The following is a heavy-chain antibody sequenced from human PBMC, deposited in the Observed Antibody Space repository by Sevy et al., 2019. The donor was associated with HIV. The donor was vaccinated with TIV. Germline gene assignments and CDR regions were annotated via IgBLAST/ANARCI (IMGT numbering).Heavy chain of an antibody. CDR1: GFSFSNYW. V-gene: IGHV3-7*01. CDR2: IKQDESER. Sequence: QLVGSLRLSCAASGFSFSNYWMHWVRQAPGKGLEWVANIKQDESERYYVASVKGRFTISRDNAKNSVYLEMNSLRPDDTAIYYCAKGNSGSFDYWGQGTLVTVSS. D-gene: IGHD3-10*01. CDR3: AKGNSGSFDY. J-gene: IGHJ4*02.